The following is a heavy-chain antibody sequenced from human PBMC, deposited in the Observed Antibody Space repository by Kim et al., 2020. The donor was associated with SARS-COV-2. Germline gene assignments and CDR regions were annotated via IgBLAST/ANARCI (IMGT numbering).Heavy chain of an antibody. J-gene: IGHJ1*01. V-gene: IGHV3-53*01. CDR2: LYFSGTT. Sequence: GGSLRLSCAASGFSVNDNYMTWVRQAPGKGLEWVSTLYFSGTTHYADSVKDRFTISSDISKNTLFLQMNSLKAEDTTLYYCVRERGKVGEDDWGHGALGT. CDR1: GFSVNDNY. CDR3: VRERGKVGEDD. D-gene: IGHD3-10*01.